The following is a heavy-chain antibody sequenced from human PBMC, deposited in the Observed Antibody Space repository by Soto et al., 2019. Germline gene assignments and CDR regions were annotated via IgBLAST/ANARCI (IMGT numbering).Heavy chain of an antibody. Sequence: SVKVSCKASGGTFSSYAISWVRQAPGQGLEWMGGVIPIFGTANYAQKFQGRVTITADESTSTAYMELSSLRSEDTAVYYCARATGWDSKCDYWGQGTLVTVSS. CDR2: VIPIFGTA. V-gene: IGHV1-69*13. D-gene: IGHD2-8*02. CDR1: GGTFSSYA. CDR3: ARATGWDSKCDY. J-gene: IGHJ4*02.